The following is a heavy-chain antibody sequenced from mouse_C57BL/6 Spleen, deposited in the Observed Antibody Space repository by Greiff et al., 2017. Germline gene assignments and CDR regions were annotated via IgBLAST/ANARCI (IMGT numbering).Heavy chain of an antibody. J-gene: IGHJ3*01. V-gene: IGHV1-4*01. CDR1: GYTFTSYT. CDR3: AEGDGEGFAY. CDR2: INPSSGYT. Sequence: VKLVESGAELARPGASVKMSCKASGYTFTSYTMHWVKQRPGQGLEWIGYINPSSGYTKYNQKFKDKATLTADKSSSTAYMQLSSLTSEDSAVYYCAEGDGEGFAYWGQGTLVTVSA. D-gene: IGHD2-13*01.